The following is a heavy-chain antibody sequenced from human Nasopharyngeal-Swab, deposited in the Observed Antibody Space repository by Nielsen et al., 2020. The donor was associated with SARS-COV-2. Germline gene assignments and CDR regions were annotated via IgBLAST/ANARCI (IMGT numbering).Heavy chain of an antibody. V-gene: IGHV5-51*01. Sequence: GESLKISCTGFGYSFANYWIGWVRQMPGKGLEWMGSIYLGNSDTRYSPAFHGRVTISADKSINTAYIQWTSLRASDTAVYYCARRAARDGYNYEVDPWGQGTLVSVSS. CDR3: ARRAARDGYNYEVDP. CDR1: GYSFANYW. D-gene: IGHD5-24*01. J-gene: IGHJ5*02. CDR2: IYLGNSDT.